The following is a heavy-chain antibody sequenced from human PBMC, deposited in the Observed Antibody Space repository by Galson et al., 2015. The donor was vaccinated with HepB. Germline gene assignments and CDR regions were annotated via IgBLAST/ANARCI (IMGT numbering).Heavy chain of an antibody. CDR3: ARAARWEDGDIVVVPAAYDAFDI. CDR1: GFTFSSYW. Sequence: SLRLSCAASGFTFSSYWMHWVRQAPGKGLVWVSRINSDGSSTSYADSVKGRFTISRDNAKNTLYLQMNSLRAEDTAVYYCARAARWEDGDIVVVPAAYDAFDIWGQGTMVTVSS. V-gene: IGHV3-74*01. D-gene: IGHD2-2*01. CDR2: INSDGSST. J-gene: IGHJ3*02.